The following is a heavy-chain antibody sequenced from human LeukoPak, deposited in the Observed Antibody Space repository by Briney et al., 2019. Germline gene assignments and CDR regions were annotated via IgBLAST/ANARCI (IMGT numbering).Heavy chain of an antibody. Sequence: ASVKVSCKASGGTFTSYAISWVRQAPGQGLEWMGGIIPIFGTANYAQKFRGRVTITTDESTSTAYMELSSLRSEDTAVYYCARDSWFGELLTRSWFDPWGQGTLVTVSS. CDR3: ARDSWFGELLTRSWFDP. CDR2: IIPIFGTA. V-gene: IGHV1-69*05. D-gene: IGHD3-10*01. J-gene: IGHJ5*02. CDR1: GGTFTSYA.